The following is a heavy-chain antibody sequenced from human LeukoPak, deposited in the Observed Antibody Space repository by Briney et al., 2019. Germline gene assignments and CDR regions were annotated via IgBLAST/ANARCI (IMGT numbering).Heavy chain of an antibody. V-gene: IGHV4-59*01. CDR2: ISYSGST. Sequence: PSETLSLTCTVSGGSISSYSWNWIRQPPGKGLEWIGYISYSGSTNYNPSLKSRVTISVDTSKNQFSLKLTSVTAAGTAVYYCARDLYGGYTFDYWGQGTLVTVSS. D-gene: IGHD4-23*01. CDR1: GGSISSYS. CDR3: ARDLYGGYTFDY. J-gene: IGHJ4*02.